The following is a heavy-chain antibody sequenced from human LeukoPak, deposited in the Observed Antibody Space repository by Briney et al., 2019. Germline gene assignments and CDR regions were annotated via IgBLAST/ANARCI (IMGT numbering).Heavy chain of an antibody. J-gene: IGHJ3*02. CDR3: ARLLDNDSSGDPDTFDM. Sequence: SETLSLTCSVSGGPMSGHYWSWIRQPPGKGLEWIGYVYYSGKTQYNPSLQRRVTISVDTSKNLFSLKVTSATAADTAVYYCARLLDNDSSGDPDTFDMWGQGTVGTVSS. D-gene: IGHD3-22*01. CDR2: VYYSGKT. CDR1: GGPMSGHY. V-gene: IGHV4-59*11.